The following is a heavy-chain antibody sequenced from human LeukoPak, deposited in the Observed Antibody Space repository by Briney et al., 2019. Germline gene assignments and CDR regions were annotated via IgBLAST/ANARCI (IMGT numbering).Heavy chain of an antibody. CDR2: IYSGGST. CDR3: AKSLERLYYYYGMDV. J-gene: IGHJ6*02. D-gene: IGHD3-3*01. V-gene: IGHV3-53*01. CDR1: GFTVSSNY. Sequence: PGGSLRLSCAASGFTVSSNYMSWVRQAPGKGLEWVSVIYSGGSTYYADSVKGRFTISRDNSKNTLYLQMNSLRAEDTAVYYCAKSLERLYYYYGMDVWGQGTTVTVSS.